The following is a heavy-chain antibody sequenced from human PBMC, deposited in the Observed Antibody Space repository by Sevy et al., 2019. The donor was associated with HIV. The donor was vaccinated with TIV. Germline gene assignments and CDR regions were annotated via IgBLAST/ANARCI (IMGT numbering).Heavy chain of an antibody. CDR3: VGGGYDYYYMDV. Sequence: GGSLRLSCAASGFTVSSNYMSWVRQAPGKGLEWVPVIYSGGSTYYADSVKGRFTISRDNSKNTLYLQMNSLRAEDTAVYYCVGGGYDYYYMDVWGKGTTVTVSS. J-gene: IGHJ6*03. CDR1: GFTVSSNY. CDR2: IYSGGST. D-gene: IGHD2-15*01. V-gene: IGHV3-53*01.